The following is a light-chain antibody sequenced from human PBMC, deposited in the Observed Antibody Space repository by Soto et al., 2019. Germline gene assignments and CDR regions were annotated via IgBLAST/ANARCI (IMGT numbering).Light chain of an antibody. J-gene: IGLJ2*01. CDR3: CSYAGSSTFERV. CDR1: SSDVGGYDY. Sequence: QSVLTQPASVSGSPGQSVTISCTGTSSDVGGYDYVSWYQHHPGKAPKLVIYDVTYRPSVVSDRFSGSKSGNTASLTISGLQAEDEADYYCCSYAGSSTFERVFGGGTKLTVL. CDR2: DVT. V-gene: IGLV2-23*02.